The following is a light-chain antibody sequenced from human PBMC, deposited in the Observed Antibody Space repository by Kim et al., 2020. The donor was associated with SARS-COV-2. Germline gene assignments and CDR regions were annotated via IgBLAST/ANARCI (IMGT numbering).Light chain of an antibody. V-gene: IGLV3-1*01. CDR2: QDS. Sequence: SYSLTQPPSVSVSPGQTASITCSGDKLGDKYACWYQQKPGQYPVLVIYQDSKRTSGIPERFSGSNSGNTATLTISGTQAMDEADYYCQAWDSSTVVFGGG. J-gene: IGLJ2*01. CDR1: KLGDKY. CDR3: QAWDSSTVV.